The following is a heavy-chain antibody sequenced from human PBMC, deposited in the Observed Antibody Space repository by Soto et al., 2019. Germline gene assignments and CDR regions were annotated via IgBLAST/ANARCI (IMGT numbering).Heavy chain of an antibody. CDR2: IYYTGST. D-gene: IGHD3-16*01. CDR1: GTSITIFY. J-gene: IGHJ6*02. Sequence: KTSETLSLTCTVSGTSITIFYWNWIRQPPGKRLEWIGSIYYTGSTNYNPSLKSRVTMSIDTSKNQLSLKLNSVTAADTAVYYCARGYYDGRHGMDVWGQGTTVTVSS. CDR3: ARGYYDGRHGMDV. V-gene: IGHV4-59*01.